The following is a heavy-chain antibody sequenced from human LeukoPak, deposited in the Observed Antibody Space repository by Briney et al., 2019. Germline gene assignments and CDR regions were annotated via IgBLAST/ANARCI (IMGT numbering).Heavy chain of an antibody. CDR2: IYYSGST. Sequence: SETLSLTCTVSGGSISSGGYYWSWIRQHPGKGLEWIGYIYYSGSTSYNPSLKSRVTISVDTSKNQFSLMLSSVTAADTAVYYCARSGAGSGGYWGQGTLVTVSS. D-gene: IGHD1-1*01. CDR3: ARSGAGSGGY. J-gene: IGHJ4*02. CDR1: GGSISSGGYY. V-gene: IGHV4-31*03.